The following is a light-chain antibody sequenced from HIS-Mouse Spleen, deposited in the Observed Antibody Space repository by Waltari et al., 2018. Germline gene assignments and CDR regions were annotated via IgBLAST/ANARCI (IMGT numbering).Light chain of an antibody. V-gene: IGLV3-10*01. J-gene: IGLJ2*01. CDR2: EDS. Sequence: YELTQPPSEQVSPGQTARITCPGEALPKKYAYWYQQKSGQAPVLVIYEDSKRPSGIPERFSGSSSGTMATLTISGAQVEDEADYYCYSTDSSGNHRVFGGGTKLTVL. CDR1: ALPKKY. CDR3: YSTDSSGNHRV.